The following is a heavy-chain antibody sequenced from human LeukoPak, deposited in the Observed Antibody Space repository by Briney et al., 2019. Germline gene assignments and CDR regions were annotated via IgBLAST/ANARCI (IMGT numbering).Heavy chain of an antibody. J-gene: IGHJ4*02. CDR2: ISYDGSNK. CDR3: ARDRRGFDY. CDR1: GFTFSSYA. Sequence: GGSLRLSCAASGFTFSSYAMHWVRQAPGKGLEWVAVISYDGSNKYYADSVKGRFTISRDNSKNTLYLQMNSLRAEDTAVYYCARDRRGFDYWGQGTLVTVSS. D-gene: IGHD3-10*01. V-gene: IGHV3-30-3*01.